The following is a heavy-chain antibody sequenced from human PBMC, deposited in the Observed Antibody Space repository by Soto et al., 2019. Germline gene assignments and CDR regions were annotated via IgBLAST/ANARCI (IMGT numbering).Heavy chain of an antibody. CDR1: GGSISSGDYY. V-gene: IGHV4-31*03. CDR2: IYYSGST. CDR3: ARWWSGSRQGFDP. D-gene: IGHD3-3*01. J-gene: IGHJ5*02. Sequence: QVQLQESGPGLVKPSQTLSLTCTVSGGSISSGDYYWSWIRQHPGKGLEWIGYIYYSGSTYYNPSLKGRVTVSVDTSKNQFSLKLNSVPAADTAVYYCARWWSGSRQGFDPWGQGTLVTVSS.